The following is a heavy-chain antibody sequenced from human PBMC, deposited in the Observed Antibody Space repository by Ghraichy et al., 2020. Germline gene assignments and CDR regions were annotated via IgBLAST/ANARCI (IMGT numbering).Heavy chain of an antibody. CDR1: GFTFSIYS. CDR2: IGGGGSTM. Sequence: LSLTCAASGFTFSIYSMNWVRRAPGKGLEWVSYIGGGGSTMYYADSVKGRFTISRDNARYSLYLQMNSLRGEDTAIYYCARTDGSDYRTFDIWGQGTMVTVSS. D-gene: IGHD3-22*01. J-gene: IGHJ3*02. V-gene: IGHV3-48*01. CDR3: ARTDGSDYRTFDI.